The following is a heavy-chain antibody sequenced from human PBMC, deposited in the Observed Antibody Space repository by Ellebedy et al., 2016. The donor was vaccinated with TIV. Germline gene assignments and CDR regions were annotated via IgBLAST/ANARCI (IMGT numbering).Heavy chain of an antibody. V-gene: IGHV1-2*02. CDR2: INLKSGGT. J-gene: IGHJ4*02. Sequence: AASVKVSCKASGYTFTDYHIHWVRQAPGQGLEWMGWINLKSGGTNSVQKFQGRVTMTRDTSISTADMELSRLTSDDTAVYYCARGGSGWYEMDYWGQGTLVTVSS. D-gene: IGHD6-19*01. CDR1: GYTFTDYH. CDR3: ARGGSGWYEMDY.